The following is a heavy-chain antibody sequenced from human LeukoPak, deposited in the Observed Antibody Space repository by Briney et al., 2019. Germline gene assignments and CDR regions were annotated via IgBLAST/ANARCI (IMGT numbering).Heavy chain of an antibody. CDR3: ARDSNSSWYSDYYGMDV. Sequence: ASVKVSCKASGYTFTSYYIHWVRQAPGQGLEWMGIINPSGGSTSYAQKFQGRVTMTRDTSTSTVYMELSSLRSEDTAVYYCARDSNSSWYSDYYGMDVWGKGTKVTVSS. CDR1: GYTFTSYY. V-gene: IGHV1-46*01. J-gene: IGHJ6*04. CDR2: INPSGGST. D-gene: IGHD6-13*01.